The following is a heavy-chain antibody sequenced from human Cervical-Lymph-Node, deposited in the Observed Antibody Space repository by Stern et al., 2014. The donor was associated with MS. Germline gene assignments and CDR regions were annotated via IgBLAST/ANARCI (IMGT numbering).Heavy chain of an antibody. V-gene: IGHV3-30*18. Sequence: EQLVESGGGVVKPGRSLRLSCAASGFTFSSYGMHWVRQAPGKGLEWVAVISYDGSNKYYADSVKGRFTISRDNSKNTLYLQMNSLRAEDTAVYYCAKARGPYDSSGYLQHWGQGTLVTVSS. D-gene: IGHD3-22*01. J-gene: IGHJ1*01. CDR2: ISYDGSNK. CDR3: AKARGPYDSSGYLQH. CDR1: GFTFSSYG.